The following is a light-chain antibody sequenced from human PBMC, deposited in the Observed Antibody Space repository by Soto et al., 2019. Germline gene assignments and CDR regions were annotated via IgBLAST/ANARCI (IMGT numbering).Light chain of an antibody. V-gene: IGKV3-20*01. CDR2: GAS. CDR3: QQYGSSPSLT. Sequence: EIVLTQSPGTLSLSPGERATLSCRASQSVSSSYLAWYQQRPGQDPRLLIYGASNRATGIPDRFSGSGSGTDFTLTISRLEPEDFAVYYCQQYGSSPSLTFGQGTKVDIK. CDR1: QSVSSSY. J-gene: IGKJ1*01.